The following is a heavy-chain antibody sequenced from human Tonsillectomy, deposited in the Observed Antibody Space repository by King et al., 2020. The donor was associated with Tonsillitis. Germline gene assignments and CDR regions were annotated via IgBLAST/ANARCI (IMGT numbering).Heavy chain of an antibody. V-gene: IGHV3-23*04. Sequence: VQLVESGGGLVQSGGSLRLSCAASGFTFSSYTMSWVRQAPGKGLEWGSGISNSGGSTYYADSVRGRFTISRDNSKSTLYLQMNSLRAEDTAVYYCATQRVLRYFDWLLGADYWGQGTLVTVSS. D-gene: IGHD3-9*01. CDR2: ISNSGGST. J-gene: IGHJ4*02. CDR1: GFTFSSYT. CDR3: ATQRVLRYFDWLLGADY.